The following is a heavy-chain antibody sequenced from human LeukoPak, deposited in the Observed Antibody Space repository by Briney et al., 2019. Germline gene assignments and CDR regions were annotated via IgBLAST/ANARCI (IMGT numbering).Heavy chain of an antibody. Sequence: GGSLRLSCAASGFTFSSYWMSWVRQAPGKGLEGVANIKQDGSEKYYVDSVKGRFTISRDNAKNSLYLQMNSLRAEDTAVYYCARDRALYDYVWGSYFIWGQGTLVTVSS. V-gene: IGHV3-7*01. D-gene: IGHD3-16*01. J-gene: IGHJ4*02. CDR2: IKQDGSEK. CDR1: GFTFSSYW. CDR3: ARDRALYDYVWGSYFI.